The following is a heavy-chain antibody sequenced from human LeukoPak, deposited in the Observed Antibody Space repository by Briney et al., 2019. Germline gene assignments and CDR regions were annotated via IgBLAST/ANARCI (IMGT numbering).Heavy chain of an antibody. CDR2: ISSSSSYI. D-gene: IGHD4-17*01. CDR1: GFTFGSYS. Sequence: PGTSLRLSCAASGFTFGSYSMNWVRQAPGKGLEWVSSISSSSSYIYYADSVKGRFTISRDNAKNSLYLQMNSLRAEDTAVYYCARETTVTYDYWGQGTLVTVSS. J-gene: IGHJ4*02. V-gene: IGHV3-21*01. CDR3: ARETTVTYDY.